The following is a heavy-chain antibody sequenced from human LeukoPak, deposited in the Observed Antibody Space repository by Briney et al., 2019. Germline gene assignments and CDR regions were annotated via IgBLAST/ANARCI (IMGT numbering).Heavy chain of an antibody. CDR3: ARGTVPDAFDI. CDR2: ISNNGGST. D-gene: IGHD4-11*01. V-gene: IGHV3-64*01. CDR1: GFTFSSYA. Sequence: GGSLRLSCAASGFTFSSYAMHWVRQAPGKGLEYVSAISNNGGSTFYANSVKGRFTISRDNAKNSLYLQTNSLRAEDTALYYCARGTVPDAFDIWGQGTMVTVSS. J-gene: IGHJ3*02.